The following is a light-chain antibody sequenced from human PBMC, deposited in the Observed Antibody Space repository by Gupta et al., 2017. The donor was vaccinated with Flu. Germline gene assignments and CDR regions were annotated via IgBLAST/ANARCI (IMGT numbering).Light chain of an antibody. J-gene: IGLJ3*02. CDR2: NND. Sequence: GTISCSGGSFNIGSNYVYWYQQFPGMAPKLLVYNNDQRPSGVPDRFSGSRSGTSASLTFSGLRSEDEADYHCAAWDDSLSGWVFGGGIKLTVL. CDR3: AAWDDSLSGWV. CDR1: SFNIGSNY. V-gene: IGLV1-47*01.